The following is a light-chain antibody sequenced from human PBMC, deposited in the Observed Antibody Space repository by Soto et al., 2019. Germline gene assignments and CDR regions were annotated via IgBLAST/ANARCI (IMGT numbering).Light chain of an antibody. V-gene: IGLV1-44*01. CDR1: SSNIGSNS. J-gene: IGLJ2*01. Sequence: QSVLTQPPSASGTPGQRLTISCSGSSSNIGSNSVTWYQQLPGTAPKVLIHSNDRRPSGLPDRFSGSKSGTSASLAISGLLSDDEADYYCAAWDDSLNGLVFGGGTKVTVL. CDR2: SND. CDR3: AAWDDSLNGLV.